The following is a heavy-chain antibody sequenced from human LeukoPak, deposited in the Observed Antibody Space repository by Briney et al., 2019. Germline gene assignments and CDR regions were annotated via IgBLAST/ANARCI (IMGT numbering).Heavy chain of an antibody. V-gene: IGHV1-69*05. Sequence: SVKVSCKASGGTFSSYAVSWVRQAPGQGLEWMGGIIPIFGTANYAQKFQGRVTITTDESTSTAYMELSSLRSEDTAVYYCARAERYCSSTSCLAVGDDYYYMDVWGKGTTVTVSS. J-gene: IGHJ6*03. CDR1: GGTFSSYA. CDR2: IIPIFGTA. CDR3: ARAERYCSSTSCLAVGDDYYYMDV. D-gene: IGHD2-2*01.